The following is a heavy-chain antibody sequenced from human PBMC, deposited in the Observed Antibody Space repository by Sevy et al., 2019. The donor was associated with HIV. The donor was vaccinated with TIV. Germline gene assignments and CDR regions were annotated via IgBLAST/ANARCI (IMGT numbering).Heavy chain of an antibody. D-gene: IGHD3-3*01. CDR2: IGYDGSNK. J-gene: IGHJ5*02. CDR1: GFTFSSYG. Sequence: GGSLRLSCAASGFTFSSYGMHWVRQAPGKGLEWVAVIGYDGSNKYYADSVKGRFTISRDNSKNTLYLQMNSLRAEDTAVYYCAREKRFLEWFRPGWFDPWGQGTLVTVSS. V-gene: IGHV3-33*01. CDR3: AREKRFLEWFRPGWFDP.